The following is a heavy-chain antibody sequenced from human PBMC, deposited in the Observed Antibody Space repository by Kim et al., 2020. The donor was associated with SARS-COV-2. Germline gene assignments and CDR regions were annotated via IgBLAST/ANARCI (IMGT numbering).Heavy chain of an antibody. CDR3: ARDFGSDATGYYGMDV. CDR1: GFTVSSNY. J-gene: IGHJ6*02. D-gene: IGHD3-10*01. CDR2: IHSGCRT. Sequence: GGSLRLSCAASGFTVSSNYMSWVRQGPGKGLEWVSIIHSGCRTFYADSVKGRFTISRDNFNNMVYLQMNSLRAEDTAVYYCARDFGSDATGYYGMDVWGQGTLVTVSS. V-gene: IGHV3-53*01.